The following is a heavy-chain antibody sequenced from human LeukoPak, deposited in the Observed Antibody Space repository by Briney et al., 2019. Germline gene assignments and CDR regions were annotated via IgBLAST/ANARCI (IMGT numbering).Heavy chain of an antibody. J-gene: IGHJ5*02. D-gene: IGHD2-21*02. CDR2: ISHSGST. CDR3: ARGYCGGDCYSLNWFDP. Sequence: PSETLSLSCAVYGGSFSGYYWSWIRQPPGKGLEWIGEISHSGSTNYNPSLKSRVTISVDTSKNQFSLKLSSVTAADTAVYYCARGYCGGDCYSLNWFDPWGQGTLVTVSS. CDR1: GGSFSGYY. V-gene: IGHV4-34*01.